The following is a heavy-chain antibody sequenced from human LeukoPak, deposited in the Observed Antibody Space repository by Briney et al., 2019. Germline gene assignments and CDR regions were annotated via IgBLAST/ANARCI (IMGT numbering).Heavy chain of an antibody. J-gene: IGHJ4*02. Sequence: PWGYLRLSCAASGFTFSSYSMNWVRQAPGKGLEWVSSISSSSSYIYYADSVKGRFTISRDNAKNSLYLQMNRLRAEDTAVYYCASGPPSDGRQVVVNDYWGQGTLVTVSS. V-gene: IGHV3-21*01. D-gene: IGHD3-22*01. CDR1: GFTFSSYS. CDR3: ASGPPSDGRQVVVNDY. CDR2: ISSSSSYI.